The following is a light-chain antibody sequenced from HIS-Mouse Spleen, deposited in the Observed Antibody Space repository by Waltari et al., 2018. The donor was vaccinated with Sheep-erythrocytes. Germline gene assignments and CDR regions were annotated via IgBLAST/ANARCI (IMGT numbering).Light chain of an antibody. CDR2: DVS. V-gene: IGLV2-11*01. Sequence: QSALTQPRSVSGSPGQSVTISCTGTSSDVGGYNSVSWYQQHPGNAPKLMIYDVSKRPSGVPDRFSGSKSGNTASLTISGLQAEDEADYYCCSYAGSYNHVFATGTKVTVL. J-gene: IGLJ1*01. CDR3: CSYAGSYNHV. CDR1: SSDVGGYNS.